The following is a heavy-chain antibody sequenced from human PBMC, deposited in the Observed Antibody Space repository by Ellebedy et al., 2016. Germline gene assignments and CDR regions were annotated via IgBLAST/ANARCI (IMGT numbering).Heavy chain of an antibody. J-gene: IGHJ4*02. CDR1: GFKYRRSA. Sequence: GESLKISXAASGFKYRRSAVSWVRQAPGKGLEWVSTISGNGGSTFYADSVQGRFTISRDKSKKIVYLQMDSLRAEDTAVYYCAIDPSTAASYWGQGTLVTVSS. CDR2: ISGNGGST. V-gene: IGHV3-23*01. CDR3: AIDPSTAASY. D-gene: IGHD6-25*01.